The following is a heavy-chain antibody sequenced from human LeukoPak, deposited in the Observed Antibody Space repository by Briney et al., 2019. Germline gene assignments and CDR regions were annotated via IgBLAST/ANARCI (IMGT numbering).Heavy chain of an antibody. CDR3: AKSRGSGSDG. CDR2: ISYDGSNK. Sequence: GGSLRLSCATSGFTFSNAWMSWVRQAPDKGLEWVAVISYDGSNKYYADSVKGRFTISRDNSKNTLYLQMNSLRAEDTAVYYCAKSRGSGSDGWGQGTLVTVSS. V-gene: IGHV3-30*18. D-gene: IGHD3-10*01. CDR1: GFTFSNAW. J-gene: IGHJ4*02.